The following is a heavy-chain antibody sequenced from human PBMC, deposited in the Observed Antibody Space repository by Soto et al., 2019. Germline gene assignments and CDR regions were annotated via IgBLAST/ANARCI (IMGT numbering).Heavy chain of an antibody. D-gene: IGHD3-16*01. CDR1: GFTFSSHS. CDR3: AREGRGGDYYYGMDV. V-gene: IGHV3-21*01. J-gene: IGHJ6*02. Sequence: EVQLVESGGGLVKPGGSLRLSCAASGFTFSSHSMNWVRQAPGKGLEWVSSISSSSSYIYYADSVKGRFTISRDNAKNSLYLQMNSLRAEDTAVYYCAREGRGGDYYYGMDVWGQGTTVTVSS. CDR2: ISSSSSYI.